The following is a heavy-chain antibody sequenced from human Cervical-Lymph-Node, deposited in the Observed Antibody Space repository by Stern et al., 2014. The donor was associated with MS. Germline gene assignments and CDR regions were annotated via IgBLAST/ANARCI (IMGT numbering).Heavy chain of an antibody. CDR3: ARFYSSSSFADAFDI. D-gene: IGHD6-6*01. Sequence: QITLKESGPALVKPTQTLTLTCTFSGFSLTTSGMCVSWIRQPPGTALEWLAFIDWDDDKSYNTSLKTRLTISKDTSKNQVVLTMTNMDPVDTATYYCARFYSSSSFADAFDIWGQGTMVTVSS. CDR2: IDWDDDK. V-gene: IGHV2-70*01. CDR1: GFSLTTSGMC. J-gene: IGHJ3*02.